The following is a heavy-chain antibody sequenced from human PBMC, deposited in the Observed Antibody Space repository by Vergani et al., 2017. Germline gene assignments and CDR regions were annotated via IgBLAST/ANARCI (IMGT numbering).Heavy chain of an antibody. J-gene: IGHJ4*02. V-gene: IGHV3-21*01. CDR1: GFTFSSYS. CDR2: ISSSGSTI. D-gene: IGHD3-22*01. Sequence: EVQLVESGGGLVKPGGSLRLSCAASGFTFSSYSMNWVRQAPGKGLEWVSSISSSGSTIYYADSVKGRFTISRDNAKNSLYLQMNSLRAEDTAVYYCAREGYYYDSSGYYYYFDYWGQGTLVTVSS. CDR3: AREGYYYDSSGYYYYFDY.